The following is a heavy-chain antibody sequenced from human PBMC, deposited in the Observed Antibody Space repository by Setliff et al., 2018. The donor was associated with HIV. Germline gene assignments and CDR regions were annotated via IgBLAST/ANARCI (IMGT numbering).Heavy chain of an antibody. V-gene: IGHV4-39*01. CDR1: GDSITNDDYY. CDR3: VNPSGAMGDFDS. Sequence: SETLSLTCTVSGDSITNDDYYWGWIRQPPGKGLEWIAIIHYNGRTYYNPSLKSRVTISIDTSKNQFSLQLTSVTAADTAVYYCVNPSGAMGDFDSWGQGTLVTVS. D-gene: IGHD3-16*01. CDR2: IHYNGRT. J-gene: IGHJ4*02.